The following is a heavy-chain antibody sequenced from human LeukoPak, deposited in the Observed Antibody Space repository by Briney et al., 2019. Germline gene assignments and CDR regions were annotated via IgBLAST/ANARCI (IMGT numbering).Heavy chain of an antibody. J-gene: IGHJ1*01. D-gene: IGHD3-10*01. CDR1: GFTVSSNY. CDR2: IYSGGST. CDR3: ARESGAEYFQH. Sequence: PGGSLRLSCAASGFTVSSNYMSWVRQAPGKGLEWASVIYSGGSTYYADSVKGRFTISRDNSKNTLYLQMNSLRAEDTAVYYCARESGAEYFQHWGQGTLVTVSS. V-gene: IGHV3-66*01.